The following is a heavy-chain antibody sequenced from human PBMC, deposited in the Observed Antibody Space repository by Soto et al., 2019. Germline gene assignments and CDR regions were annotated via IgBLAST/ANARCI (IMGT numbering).Heavy chain of an antibody. D-gene: IGHD2-8*01. V-gene: IGHV1-69*01. Sequence: QVLLVQSGAEMKQPGSSVSVSCRASGDSFTNYAFTWVRQAPGQGPESLGGIILALGPPHYSQRFQGRLTITADESSSTVYMELGSLRLDDTAVYYCGRYCTNTKCPGGYYLDLWGQGTLLTVSS. CDR3: GRYCTNTKCPGGYYLDL. CDR1: GDSFTNYA. CDR2: IILALGPP. J-gene: IGHJ5*02.